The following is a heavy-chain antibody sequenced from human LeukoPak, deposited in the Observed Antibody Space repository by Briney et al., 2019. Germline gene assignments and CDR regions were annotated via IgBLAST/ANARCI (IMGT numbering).Heavy chain of an antibody. J-gene: IGHJ4*02. Sequence: PGGSLRLSCAASGFTFSSYGMSWVRQAPGKGLEWVSAISGSGGSTYYADSVKGRFTISRDNSKNTLYLQMNSLRAEDTAVYYCAKDYTPRSEDDSSGYQEHFDYWGQGTLVTVSS. CDR1: GFTFSSYG. D-gene: IGHD3-22*01. CDR3: AKDYTPRSEDDSSGYQEHFDY. CDR2: ISGSGGST. V-gene: IGHV3-23*01.